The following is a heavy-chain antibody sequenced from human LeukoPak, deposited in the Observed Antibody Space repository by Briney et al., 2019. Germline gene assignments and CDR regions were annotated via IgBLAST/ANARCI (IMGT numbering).Heavy chain of an antibody. CDR1: GFTFSSYA. J-gene: IGHJ3*02. D-gene: IGHD5-18*01. V-gene: IGHV3-9*01. CDR3: AKANVDTAMADAFDI. CDR2: ISWNSGSI. Sequence: GGSLRLSCAASGFTFSSYAMSWVRQAPGKGLEWVSGISWNSGSIGYADSVKGRFTISRDNAKNSLYLQMNSLRAEDTALYYCAKANVDTAMADAFDIWGQGTMVTVSS.